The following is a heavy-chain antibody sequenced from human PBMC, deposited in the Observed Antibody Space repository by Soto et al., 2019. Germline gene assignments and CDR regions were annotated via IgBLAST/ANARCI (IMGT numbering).Heavy chain of an antibody. CDR3: ARDYNDFWSGHLDY. Sequence: GSLRLSCAASGFRFSDYSMNWVRQAPGRGLEWVSYISSSSFTIHYADSVEGRFAISRDNAKNSLYLQMNSLRVEDTAVYYCARDYNDFWSGHLDYWGQGALVTVSS. V-gene: IGHV3-48*01. J-gene: IGHJ4*02. CDR1: GFRFSDYS. D-gene: IGHD3-3*01. CDR2: ISSSSFTI.